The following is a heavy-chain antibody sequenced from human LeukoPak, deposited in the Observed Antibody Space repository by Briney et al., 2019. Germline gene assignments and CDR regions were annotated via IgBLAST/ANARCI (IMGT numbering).Heavy chain of an antibody. CDR1: GFTFSSYS. Sequence: GGSLRLSCAASGFTFSSYSMNWVRQAPGKGLEWVSSISSSSSYIYYADSVKGRFTISRDNAKNSLYLQMNSLRAEDTAVYYCARVNPSSTTFLLWASADYWGQGTLVSVSS. D-gene: IGHD2-2*01. V-gene: IGHV3-21*01. CDR2: ISSSSSYI. J-gene: IGHJ4*02. CDR3: ARVNPSSTTFLLWASADY.